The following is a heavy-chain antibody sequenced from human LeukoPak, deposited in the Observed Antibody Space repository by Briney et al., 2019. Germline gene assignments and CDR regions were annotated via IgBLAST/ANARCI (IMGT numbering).Heavy chain of an antibody. J-gene: IGHJ3*02. D-gene: IGHD4-23*01. CDR3: ARYGGNSAFDT. V-gene: IGHV1-69*13. CDR1: GVTFSSYA. CDR2: IIRIFGTA. Sequence: GAAVTVTCKASGVTFSSYASSWVRQAAGQGLDWMGGIIRIFGTANYAQKFQGRVTITADESTSTAYMELSSLRSEDTAVYYCARYGGNSAFDTWGQGTMVTVSS.